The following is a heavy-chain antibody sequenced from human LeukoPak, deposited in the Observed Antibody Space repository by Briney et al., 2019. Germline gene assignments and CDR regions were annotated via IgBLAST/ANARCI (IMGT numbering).Heavy chain of an antibody. D-gene: IGHD1-26*01. J-gene: IGHJ4*02. CDR2: TFYRSKLYN. V-gene: IGHV6-1*01. CDR1: GDSFSSNSAA. Sequence: SQTLSLTCAISGDSFSSNSAAWNWIRQSPSRGLEWLGRTFYRSKLYNGYAVSVKSRITINPDTSKNQFSLQLNSVTPDDTAVYYCARGGSYSFDYWGQGTLVTVSS. CDR3: ARGGSYSFDY.